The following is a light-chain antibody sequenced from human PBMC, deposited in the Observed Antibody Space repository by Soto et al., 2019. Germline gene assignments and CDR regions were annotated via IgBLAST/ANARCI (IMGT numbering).Light chain of an antibody. CDR3: ASYTTSTTLVL. Sequence: QSALTQPASVSGSPGQSITISCTGTNSDVGGNNFVSWYQQYPGKAPKLMIYEVSDRPSGVSNRFSGSKSGNTASLTISGLQAEDEADYYCASYTTSTTLVLFGGGTQLTVL. CDR2: EVS. J-gene: IGLJ2*01. V-gene: IGLV2-14*01. CDR1: NSDVGGNNF.